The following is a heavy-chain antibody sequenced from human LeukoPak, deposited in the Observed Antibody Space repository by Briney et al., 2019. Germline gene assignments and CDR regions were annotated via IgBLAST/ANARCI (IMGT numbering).Heavy chain of an antibody. CDR1: GGSISSYY. V-gene: IGHV4-59*08. D-gene: IGHD5-18*01. CDR3: ARGYSYAYYFDC. CDR2: IHYSRST. Sequence: PSETLSLTCSVSGGSISSYYWSWIRQPPGKGLEWIGYIHYSRSTNYNPSLKSRVTISVDTSKNQFSLKLSSVTAADTAVYYCARGYSYAYYFDCWGQGNLVTVSS. J-gene: IGHJ4*02.